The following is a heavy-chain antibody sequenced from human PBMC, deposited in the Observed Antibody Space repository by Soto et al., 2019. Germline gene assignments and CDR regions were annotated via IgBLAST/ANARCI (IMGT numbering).Heavy chain of an antibody. V-gene: IGHV3-30*18. CDR3: AKGTDVGX. CDR1: GFTFSSYG. Sequence: GGSLRLSCAASGFTFSSYGMHWVRQAPGKGLEWVAVISYDGSNKYYADSVKGRFTISRDNSKNTLYLQMKSLRAEDTAVYYCAKGTDVGXWGQGTLVTVSX. CDR2: ISYDGSNK. J-gene: IGHJ4*02.